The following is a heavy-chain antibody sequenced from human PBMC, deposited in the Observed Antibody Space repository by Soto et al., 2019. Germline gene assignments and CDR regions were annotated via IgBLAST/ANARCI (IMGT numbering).Heavy chain of an antibody. CDR2: ISSSSSYI. CDR1: GFTFSSYS. Sequence: EVQLVESGGGLVKPGGSLRLSCAASGFTFSSYSMNWVRQAPGKGLEWVSSISSSSSYIYYADSVKGRFTISRDNAKNSLYLQMNSLRAEDTAVYYCARDESPPNPYPHLTGTTNYYYYYMDVWGKGTTVTVSS. J-gene: IGHJ6*03. CDR3: ARDESPPNPYPHLTGTTNYYYYYMDV. V-gene: IGHV3-21*01. D-gene: IGHD1-7*01.